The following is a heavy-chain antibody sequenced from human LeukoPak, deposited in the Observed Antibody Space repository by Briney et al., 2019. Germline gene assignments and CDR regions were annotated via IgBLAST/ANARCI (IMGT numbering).Heavy chain of an antibody. V-gene: IGHV4-34*01. CDR1: GGSLSPHY. CDR2: INNRGTT. Sequence: SETLSLTCAVSGGSLSPHYWAWIRQPLGKGLEWIGEINNRGTTNYCPSLKGRVTISVDTSKNQFSLKLTSVTAADTAKYYCARVPLWWLTPFDYWGQGTLATVSS. CDR3: ARVPLWWLTPFDY. J-gene: IGHJ4*02. D-gene: IGHD5-12*01.